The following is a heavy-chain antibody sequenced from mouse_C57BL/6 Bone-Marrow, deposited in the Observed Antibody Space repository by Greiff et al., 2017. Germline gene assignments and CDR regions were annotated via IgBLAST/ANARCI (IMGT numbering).Heavy chain of an antibody. CDR1: GYAFSSSW. CDR3: ARFDYGSSHWYFDV. V-gene: IGHV1-82*01. CDR2: IYPGDGDT. J-gene: IGHJ1*03. D-gene: IGHD1-1*01. Sequence: VQLQQSGPELVKPGASVKISCKASGYAFSSSWMNWVKQRPGKGLEWIGRIYPGDGDTNYNGKFKGKATLTADKSSSTAYMQLSSLTSEDSAVYFCARFDYGSSHWYFDVWGTGTSVTVSS.